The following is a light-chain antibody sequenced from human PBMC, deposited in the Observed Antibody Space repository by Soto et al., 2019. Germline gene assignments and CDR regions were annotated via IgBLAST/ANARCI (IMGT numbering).Light chain of an antibody. V-gene: IGLV2-14*01. Sequence: QSVLTQPASVSGSPGQSITISCIGTSSDVGGYNYVSWYQHHPGKAPQLMIFEVSNRPSGVSDRFSGSKSGNTASLTISGLQAEDEADYYCSSYTSSTTLVFGGGTQLTVL. CDR1: SSDVGGYNY. J-gene: IGLJ2*01. CDR2: EVS. CDR3: SSYTSSTTLV.